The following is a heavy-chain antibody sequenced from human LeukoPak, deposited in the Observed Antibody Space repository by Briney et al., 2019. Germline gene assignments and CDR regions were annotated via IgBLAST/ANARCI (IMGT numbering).Heavy chain of an antibody. CDR1: GFSLSTGGVG. J-gene: IGHJ4*02. CDR3: AHDYYSGSSGSHKPTPLLDY. CDR2: VYWDGDK. V-gene: IGHV2-5*02. Sequence: SGPTLVKPTQALTLTCNFFGFSLSTGGVGVDWIRQPPGKALEWLSLVYWDGDKRYSPSLKNRLTVTKDTSKNHVVLTLTNLDPVDTATYYCAHDYYSGSSGSHKPTPLLDYWCQGTLVTVSS. D-gene: IGHD3-22*01.